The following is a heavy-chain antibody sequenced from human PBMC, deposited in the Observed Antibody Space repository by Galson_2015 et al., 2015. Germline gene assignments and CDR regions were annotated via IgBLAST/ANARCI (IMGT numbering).Heavy chain of an antibody. CDR2: ITSSGSI. V-gene: IGHV3-11*01. J-gene: IGHJ4*02. CDR1: GFTFSDYY. D-gene: IGHD2-2*01. CDR3: ARDLSSTFDY. Sequence: SLRLSCAVSGFTFSDYYMSWIRQAPGKGLEWVSYITSSGSIYYADSVRGRFAISRDNAKNSLYLQMNSLRAEDTAVYYCARDLSSTFDYWGQGTLVTVSS.